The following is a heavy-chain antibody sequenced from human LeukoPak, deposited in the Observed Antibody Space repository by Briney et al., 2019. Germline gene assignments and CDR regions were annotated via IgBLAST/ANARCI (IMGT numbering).Heavy chain of an antibody. CDR3: AKSGFDY. Sequence: GGSLRLSCAASGFTFSSYGMHWVRQAPGKGLEWVAVISYDGSNKYCADSVKGRFTISRDNSKNTLYLQMNSLRAEDTAVYYCAKSGFDYWGQGTLVTVS. J-gene: IGHJ4*02. CDR1: GFTFSSYG. D-gene: IGHD3-10*01. CDR2: ISYDGSNK. V-gene: IGHV3-30*18.